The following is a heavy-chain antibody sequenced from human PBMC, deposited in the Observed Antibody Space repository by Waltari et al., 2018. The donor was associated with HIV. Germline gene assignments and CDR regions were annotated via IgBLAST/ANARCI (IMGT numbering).Heavy chain of an antibody. V-gene: IGHV3-30*18. CDR3: AKEGWELLQFGYYFDY. CDR1: GFTFSNFG. J-gene: IGHJ4*02. Sequence: QVQLVESGGGVVQPGKSLRLSCAASGFTFSNFGIHWVRQAPGKGLSWVEVISFDGRNEYYADAVKGRFTISRDNSKNTVYLQMNSLRADDTAVYYCAKEGWELLQFGYYFDYWGQGTLVTVSS. CDR2: ISFDGRNE. D-gene: IGHD1-26*01.